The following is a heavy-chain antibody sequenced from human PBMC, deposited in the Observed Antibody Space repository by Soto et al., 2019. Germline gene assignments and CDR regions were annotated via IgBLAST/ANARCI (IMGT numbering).Heavy chain of an antibody. D-gene: IGHD2-21*01. Sequence: SETLSLTCTVSGGSVSSGGYDWNWIRQPPGRGLEWIGNIHYSGSANYNPSLRSRVTISVDTSKNQFSLKLSSVTAADTAVYYCASARKGPRVEEGFDFWGQGSLVTVSS. J-gene: IGHJ4*02. CDR1: GGSVSSGGYD. CDR3: ASARKGPRVEEGFDF. V-gene: IGHV4-61*08. CDR2: IHYSGSA.